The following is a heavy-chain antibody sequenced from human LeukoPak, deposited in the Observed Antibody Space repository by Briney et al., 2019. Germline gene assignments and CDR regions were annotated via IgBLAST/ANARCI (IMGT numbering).Heavy chain of an antibody. D-gene: IGHD4-17*01. J-gene: IGHJ4*02. CDR1: GGSISSYY. Sequence: PSETLSLTCTVSGGSISSYYWSWIRQPPGKGLEWIGYIYYSGSTGYNPSLKSRVTISVDTSKNQFSLKLSSVTAADTAVYYCATGTDTVPDYWGQGTLVTVSS. CDR3: ATGTDTVPDY. CDR2: IYYSGST. V-gene: IGHV4-59*01.